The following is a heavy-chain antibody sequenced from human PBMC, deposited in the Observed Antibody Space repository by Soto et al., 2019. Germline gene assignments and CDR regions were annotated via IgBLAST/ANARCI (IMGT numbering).Heavy chain of an antibody. J-gene: IGHJ4*02. V-gene: IGHV4-31*03. Sequence: QVQLQESGPGLVKPSQTLSLTCTVSGDSISSGGYYWGWIRQHPGKGLDLIGYIYKSGTTYYKPSLKSRVSISVETSENQFSLRLSSVTAADTAVYYCARVARDGGGYFGPLDNWGPGTLVTVSS. CDR2: IYKSGTT. D-gene: IGHD3-9*01. CDR1: GDSISSGGYY. CDR3: ARVARDGGGYFGPLDN.